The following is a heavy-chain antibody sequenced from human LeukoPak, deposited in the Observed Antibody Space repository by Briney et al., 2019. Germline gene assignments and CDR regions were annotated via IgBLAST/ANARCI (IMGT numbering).Heavy chain of an antibody. J-gene: IGHJ4*02. D-gene: IGHD3-22*01. CDR3: AKLAYDSSGSYTAYFDY. CDR2: ISGSGGST. Sequence: GGSLRLSCAASGFTFSSYNMNWVRQAPGKGLEWVSAISGSGGSTYYADSVKGRFTISRDNSKNTLYLQMNSLRAEDTAVYYCAKLAYDSSGSYTAYFDYWGQGTLVTVSS. V-gene: IGHV3-23*01. CDR1: GFTFSSYN.